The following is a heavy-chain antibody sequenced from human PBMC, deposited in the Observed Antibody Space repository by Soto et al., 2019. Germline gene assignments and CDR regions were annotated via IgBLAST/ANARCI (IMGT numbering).Heavy chain of an antibody. Sequence: QVQLVESGGGVVQPGRSLRLSCAASGFTFSSHAMHWVRQAPGKGLEWVAIISYDGSSQYYADSVKGRFTISRDNSKNTLCLQMNSLRAEDTALYYCAKDRGRYCSGGTCYLFDYWGQGTLVTVSS. CDR3: AKDRGRYCSGGTCYLFDY. D-gene: IGHD2-15*01. CDR1: GFTFSSHA. CDR2: ISYDGSSQ. J-gene: IGHJ4*02. V-gene: IGHV3-30*04.